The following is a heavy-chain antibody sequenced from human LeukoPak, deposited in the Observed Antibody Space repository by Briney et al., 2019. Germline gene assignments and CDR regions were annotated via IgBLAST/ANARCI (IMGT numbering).Heavy chain of an antibody. CDR1: GGSLSGHY. CDR2: VSYTGRT. J-gene: IGHJ3*01. CDR3: ARLLDNDISGDPDTFDV. Sequence: SETLSLTCTVSGGSLSGHYWSWIRQPPGKRLEWIGYVSYTGRTKYNPSLQSRVTISQETPKSLSCLKLTSATSADTAVYSCARLLDNDISGDPDTFDVWGQGTTVIVSS. D-gene: IGHD3-22*01. V-gene: IGHV4-59*11.